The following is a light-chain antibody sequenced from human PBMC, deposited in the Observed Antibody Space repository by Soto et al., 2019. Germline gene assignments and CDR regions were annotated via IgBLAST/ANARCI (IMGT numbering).Light chain of an antibody. Sequence: QSVLTQPPSVSGAPGQRVTISCTGSSSNIGAGSDVHWYQQLPGTAPKLLIYDNSHRPSGVPDRFSGSKSGTSASLAITGLQAEDEADYHCQSYDSSLSVVFGGGTKLTVL. CDR1: SSNIGAGSD. CDR2: DNS. CDR3: QSYDSSLSVV. J-gene: IGLJ2*01. V-gene: IGLV1-40*01.